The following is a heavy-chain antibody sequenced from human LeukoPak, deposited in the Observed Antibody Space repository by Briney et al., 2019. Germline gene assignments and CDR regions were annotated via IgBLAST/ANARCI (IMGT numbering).Heavy chain of an antibody. CDR3: ASDRRYDSSGYHDY. V-gene: IGHV3-33*01. Sequence: GGSLRLSCAASGFTFSSYGMHWVRQAPGKGLEWVAVIWYDGSNKYYVDSVKGRFTISRDNSKNTLYLQMNSLRADDTAVYYCASDRRYDSSGYHDYWGQGTLVTVSS. CDR1: GFTFSSYG. D-gene: IGHD3-22*01. CDR2: IWYDGSNK. J-gene: IGHJ4*02.